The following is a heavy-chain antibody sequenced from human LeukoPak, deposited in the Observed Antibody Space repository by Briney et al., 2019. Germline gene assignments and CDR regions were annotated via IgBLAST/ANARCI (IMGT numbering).Heavy chain of an antibody. D-gene: IGHD3-9*01. CDR2: IKQDGSEK. Sequence: GGSLRLSCAASGFTFSSYWMSWVRQAPGKGLEWVANIKQDGSEKYYVDSVKGRFTISRDNAKNSLYLQMNSLRAEDTAVYYCAKGQYYDILTGFFDYWGQGTLVTVSS. V-gene: IGHV3-7*01. J-gene: IGHJ4*02. CDR3: AKGQYYDILTGFFDY. CDR1: GFTFSSYW.